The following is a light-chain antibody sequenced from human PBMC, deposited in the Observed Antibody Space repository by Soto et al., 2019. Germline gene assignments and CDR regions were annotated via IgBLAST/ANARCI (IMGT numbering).Light chain of an antibody. V-gene: IGKV3-20*01. CDR1: QNIRSRY. CDR2: GAF. J-gene: IGKJ1*01. CDR3: QQYGSSPPWT. Sequence: EIVLTQSPGTPSLFPGERATLSCRASQNIRSRYLAWFQQKPGQAPRLLIYGAFNRATGVPDRFIGSGSGTDFTLSITRLEPEDFALYYCQQYGSSPPWTFGQGTKVEIK.